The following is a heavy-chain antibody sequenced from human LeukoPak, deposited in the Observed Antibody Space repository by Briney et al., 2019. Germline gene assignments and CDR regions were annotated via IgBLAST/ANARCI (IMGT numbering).Heavy chain of an antibody. CDR1: XGXIXSGGYY. V-gene: IGHV4-31*02. D-gene: IGHD1-1*01. J-gene: IGHJ4*02. Sequence: XXXLTXXXXXGXIXSGGYYWSWIRQHPGKGLEWIGYIYYSGSTYYNSSLKSRVTISVDTSKNQFSLKLSSVTAADTAVYYCARRETGRSYYFDYWGQGTLVTVSS. CDR3: ARRETGRSYYFDY. CDR2: IYYSGST.